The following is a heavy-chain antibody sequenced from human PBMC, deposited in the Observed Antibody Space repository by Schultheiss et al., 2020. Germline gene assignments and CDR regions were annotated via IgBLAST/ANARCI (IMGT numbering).Heavy chain of an antibody. Sequence: SETLSLTCTVSGGSISSGGYYWSWIRQHPGKGLEWIGYIYYSGSTYYNPSLKSRVTISVDTSKNQFSLKLSSVTAEDTAVYYCARGTIVVVPAASRNWFDPWGQGTLGTVSS. J-gene: IGHJ5*02. CDR2: IYYSGST. CDR1: GGSISSGGYY. V-gene: IGHV4-31*03. D-gene: IGHD2-2*01. CDR3: ARGTIVVVPAASRNWFDP.